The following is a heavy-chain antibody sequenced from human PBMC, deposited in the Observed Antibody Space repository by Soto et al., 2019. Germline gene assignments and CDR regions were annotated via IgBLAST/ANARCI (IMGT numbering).Heavy chain of an antibody. V-gene: IGHV1-69*01. Sequence: QVQLVQSGAEVKKPGSSVKVSCKTSGGTFSSYAISWVRQAPGQGLEWMGGIIPIFGTANYAQKFQGRVTITAEEASSTAYVEQSSLRSEDTAVYYCATMGTSFYCGGDCGGYDYWGQGTLVTVSS. CDR2: IIPIFGTA. J-gene: IGHJ4*02. D-gene: IGHD2-21*02. CDR3: ATMGTSFYCGGDCGGYDY. CDR1: GGTFSSYA.